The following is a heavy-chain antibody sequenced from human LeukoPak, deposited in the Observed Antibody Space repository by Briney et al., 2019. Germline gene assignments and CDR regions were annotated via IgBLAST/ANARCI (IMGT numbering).Heavy chain of an antibody. CDR3: ARDHIAAAGYRHFDY. V-gene: IGHV4-31*03. Sequence: SQTLSLTCTVSGGSISSVAYYWSWIRQHPGKGLEWIGYIYYSGSTYYNPSLKSRVTISVDTSKNQFSLRLSSVTAADTAVYYCARDHIAAAGYRHFDYWGQGTLVTVSS. CDR1: GGSISSVAYY. J-gene: IGHJ4*02. D-gene: IGHD6-13*01. CDR2: IYYSGST.